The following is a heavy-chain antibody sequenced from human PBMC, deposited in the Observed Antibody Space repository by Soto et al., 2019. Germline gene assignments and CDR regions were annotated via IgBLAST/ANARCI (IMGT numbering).Heavy chain of an antibody. Sequence: SVKVSCKASGGTFSSYAISWVRQAPGQGLEWMGGIIPIFGTANYAQKFQGRVTITADESTSTAYMELSSLRSEDTAVYYCARGALGYCSGGSCYYYYGMDVWGQGTTVTVSS. CDR3: ARGALGYCSGGSCYYYYGMDV. J-gene: IGHJ6*02. D-gene: IGHD2-15*01. CDR1: GGTFSSYA. CDR2: IIPIFGTA. V-gene: IGHV1-69*13.